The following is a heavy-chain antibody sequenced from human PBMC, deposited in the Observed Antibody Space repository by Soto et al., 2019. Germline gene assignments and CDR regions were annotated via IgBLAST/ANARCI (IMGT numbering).Heavy chain of an antibody. J-gene: IGHJ4*02. Sequence: LSLTCTVSDDSISRFYWSWVRQPAGKGLEWIGRIYSSGSTNYNPSLRSRVIMSLDTSKRQFSLKLKSVTAADTAVYYCARDSPYTGYDDNSQGDFAYWGQGTLVTVSS. CDR3: ARDSPYTGYDDNSQGDFAY. D-gene: IGHD5-12*01. CDR1: DDSISRFY. V-gene: IGHV4-4*07. CDR2: IYSSGST.